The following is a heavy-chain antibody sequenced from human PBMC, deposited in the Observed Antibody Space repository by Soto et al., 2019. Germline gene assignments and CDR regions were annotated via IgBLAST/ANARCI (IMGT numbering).Heavy chain of an antibody. Sequence: GGSLRLSCAASGFTLSSYAMHGVRQAPGKGLEWVAVISYDGSNKYYADSVKGRFTISRDNSKNTLYLQMNSLRAEDTAVYYCARDGLRGDAFDIWGQGTMVPVSS. CDR3: ARDGLRGDAFDI. CDR1: GFTLSSYA. V-gene: IGHV3-30-3*01. D-gene: IGHD5-12*01. CDR2: ISYDGSNK. J-gene: IGHJ3*02.